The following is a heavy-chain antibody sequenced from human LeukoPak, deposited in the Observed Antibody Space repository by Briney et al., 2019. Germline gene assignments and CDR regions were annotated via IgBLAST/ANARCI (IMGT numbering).Heavy chain of an antibody. J-gene: IGHJ6*02. CDR1: GYTFTSYG. CDR3: ARDSGYSSSWSYYYYGMDV. D-gene: IGHD6-13*01. Sequence: VASVTVSCTASGYTFTSYGISWVRQAPGQGLEWMGWISAYNGNTNYAQKLQGRVTMTTDTSTSTAYMELRSLRSDDTAVYYCARDSGYSSSWSYYYYGMDVWGQGTTVTVSS. V-gene: IGHV1-18*01. CDR2: ISAYNGNT.